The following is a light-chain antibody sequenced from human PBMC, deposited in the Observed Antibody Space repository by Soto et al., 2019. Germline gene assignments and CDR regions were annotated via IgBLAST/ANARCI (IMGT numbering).Light chain of an antibody. CDR2: AAS. Sequence: DIQMTQSPSSLSASVGDRVTITCRASQDIRNHLAWFQQKPGQAPKSLISAASTLQIGVPSKFSGSGSGTDFSLTSSSLQPEDVATYFCHQYSSYPITFGQGTRLEI. V-gene: IGKV1-16*02. CDR3: HQYSSYPIT. CDR1: QDIRNH. J-gene: IGKJ5*01.